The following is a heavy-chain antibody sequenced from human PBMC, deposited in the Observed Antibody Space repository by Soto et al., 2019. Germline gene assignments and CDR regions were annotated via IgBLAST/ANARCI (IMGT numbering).Heavy chain of an antibody. CDR3: ARDSGGSSYYLFDY. D-gene: IGHD3-10*01. V-gene: IGHV4-30-2*01. CDR2: ISHSGST. J-gene: IGHJ4*02. CDR1: GASISSGDYS. Sequence: QLQLQESGSGLVKPSQTLSLTCAVSGASISSGDYSWTWIRQPPGKGLEWIGYISHSGSTYYKSSLKSRVNISADRPKNQFFLRLNSVTAADSAVYYCARDSGGSSYYLFDYWGQGILVSVSS.